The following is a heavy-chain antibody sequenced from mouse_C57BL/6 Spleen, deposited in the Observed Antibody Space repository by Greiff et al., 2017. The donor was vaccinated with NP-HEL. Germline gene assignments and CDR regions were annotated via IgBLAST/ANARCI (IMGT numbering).Heavy chain of an antibody. CDR1: GYTFTDYY. CDR3: ARYGDYGSSPRYWYCDV. J-gene: IGHJ1*03. Sequence: QVQLQQSGAELVKPGASVKISCKASGYTFTDYYITWVKQRPGQGLEWIGKIGPGSGSTYYNEKFKGQAQLTADKSSSTAYMQLSSLTSEDSAVYVCARYGDYGSSPRYWYCDVGGTGTTVTVSS. CDR2: IGPGSGST. D-gene: IGHD1-1*01. V-gene: IGHV1-77*01.